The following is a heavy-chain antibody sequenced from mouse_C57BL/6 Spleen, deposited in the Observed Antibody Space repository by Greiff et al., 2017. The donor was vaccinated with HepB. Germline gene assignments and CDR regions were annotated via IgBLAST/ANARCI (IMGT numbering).Heavy chain of an antibody. J-gene: IGHJ1*03. D-gene: IGHD2-3*01. V-gene: IGHV1-19*01. CDR1: GYTFTDYY. CDR2: INPYNGGT. CDR3: ARRIYERYFDV. Sequence: VQLQQSGPVLVKPGASVKMSCKASGYTFTDYYMNWVKQSHGKSLEWIGVINPYNGGTSYNQKFKGKATLTVDKSSSTAYMELNSLTSEDSAVYYCARRIYERYFDVWGTGTTVTVSS.